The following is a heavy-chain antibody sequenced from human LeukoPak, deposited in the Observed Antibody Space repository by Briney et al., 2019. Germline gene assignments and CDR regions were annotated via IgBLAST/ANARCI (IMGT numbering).Heavy chain of an antibody. Sequence: ASVKLSCTASGYTFTSHVINWVRQAPGQGLEWMGWINTNTGNPTYAQRFKGRFPFSLDTFSGSANLQISSLKTEDTPVYFCARGGQPGYFDYYYYYMDVWGKGTTVTVSS. CDR1: GYTFTSHV. V-gene: IGHV7-4-1*02. CDR2: INTNTGNP. CDR3: ARGGQPGYFDYYYYYMDV. D-gene: IGHD3-9*01. J-gene: IGHJ6*03.